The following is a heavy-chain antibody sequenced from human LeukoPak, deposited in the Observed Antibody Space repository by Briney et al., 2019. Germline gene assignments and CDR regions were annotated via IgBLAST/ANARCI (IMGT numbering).Heavy chain of an antibody. D-gene: IGHD3-10*01. CDR2: IYTSGST. V-gene: IGHV4-4*07. CDR1: GGSISSYY. CDR3: AKFRRGTYYYGSGSFDAFDI. J-gene: IGHJ3*02. Sequence: PSETLSLTCTVSGGSISSYYWSWIRQPAGKGLEWIGRIYTSGSTNYNPSLKSRVTMSVDTSKNQFSLKLSSVTAADTAVYYCAKFRRGTYYYGSGSFDAFDIWGQGTMVTVSS.